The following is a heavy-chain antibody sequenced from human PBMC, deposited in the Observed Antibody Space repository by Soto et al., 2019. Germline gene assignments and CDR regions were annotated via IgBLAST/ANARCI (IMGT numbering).Heavy chain of an antibody. V-gene: IGHV4-61*01. CDR2: IYYSGST. CDR3: ASSEGIAAAGSFDY. J-gene: IGHJ4*02. D-gene: IGHD6-13*01. CDR1: GGSVSSGSYY. Sequence: SETLSLTCTVSGGSVSSGSYYWSWIRQPPGKGLEWIGYIYYSGSTNYNPSLKSRVTISVDTSKNQFSLKPSSVTAADTAVYYCASSEGIAAAGSFDYCGQGTMVTVYS.